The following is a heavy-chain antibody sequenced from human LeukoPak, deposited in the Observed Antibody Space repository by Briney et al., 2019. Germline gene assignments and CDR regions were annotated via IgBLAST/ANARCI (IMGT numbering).Heavy chain of an antibody. CDR2: INPDGSEK. J-gene: IGHJ4*02. CDR3: ARVNVCPRCRFDY. D-gene: IGHD3-16*01. V-gene: IGHV3-7*02. CDR1: GFSFSSSW. Sequence: GGSLRLSCVVSGFSFSSSWMGWVRQAPGKGLEWVATINPDGSEKYYVDSLKSRFTISRDNAKNSLYLQVNSLRAEDTAVYHCARVNVCPRCRFDYWGQGTLVTVSS.